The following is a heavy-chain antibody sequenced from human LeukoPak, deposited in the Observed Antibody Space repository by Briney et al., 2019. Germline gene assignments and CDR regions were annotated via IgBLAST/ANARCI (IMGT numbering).Heavy chain of an antibody. CDR3: ASRGGFSYFDY. CDR1: GLTVSSNY. CDR2: IYSGGST. Sequence: GGSLRLSCAASGLTVSSNYMSWVRQAPGKGLEWVSVIYSGGSTYYADSVKGRFTISRHNSKNTVYLQMNSLRAEDTAVYYCASRGGFSYFDYWGQGSLVTVSS. D-gene: IGHD3-10*01. J-gene: IGHJ4*02. V-gene: IGHV3-53*04.